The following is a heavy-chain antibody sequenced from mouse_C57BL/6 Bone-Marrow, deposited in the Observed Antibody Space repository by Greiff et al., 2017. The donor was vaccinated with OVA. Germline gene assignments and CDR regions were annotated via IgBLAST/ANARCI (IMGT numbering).Heavy chain of an antibody. CDR1: GYTFTSYW. J-gene: IGHJ3*01. V-gene: IGHV1-69*01. Sequence: QVQLKQPGAELVMPGASVKLSCKASGYTFTSYWMHWVKQRPGQGLEWIGEIDPSDSYTNYNQKFKGKSTLTVDKSSSTAYMQLSSLTSEDSAVDDCARIYYGNRAWFADWGQGTLVTVSA. CDR2: IDPSDSYT. CDR3: ARIYYGNRAWFAD. D-gene: IGHD2-1*01.